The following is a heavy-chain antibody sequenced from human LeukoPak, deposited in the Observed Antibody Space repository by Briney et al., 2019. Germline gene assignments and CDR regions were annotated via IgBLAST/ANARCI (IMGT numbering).Heavy chain of an antibody. CDR1: GGSISSSSYY. Sequence: PSETLSLTCTVSGGSISSSSYYWGWIRQPPGKGLEWIGSIYYSGSTYYNPSLKSRVTISVDTSKNRFSLKLSSVTAADTAVYYCARGFHPYGDNDAFDIWGQGTMVTVSS. D-gene: IGHD4-17*01. CDR2: IYYSGST. V-gene: IGHV4-39*07. CDR3: ARGFHPYGDNDAFDI. J-gene: IGHJ3*02.